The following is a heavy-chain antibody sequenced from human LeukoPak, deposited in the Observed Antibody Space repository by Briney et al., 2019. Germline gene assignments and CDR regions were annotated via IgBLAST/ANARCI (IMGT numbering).Heavy chain of an antibody. Sequence: GGSLRLSCAASGFTFSSYAMHWVRQAPGKGLEWVAVISYDGSNKYYADSVKGRFTISRDNSKNTLYLQMNSLRAEDTAVYYCASLGGDCYWCDYWGQGTLVTVSS. CDR2: ISYDGSNK. CDR1: GFTFSSYA. D-gene: IGHD2-21*02. V-gene: IGHV3-30-3*01. J-gene: IGHJ4*02. CDR3: ASLGGDCYWCDY.